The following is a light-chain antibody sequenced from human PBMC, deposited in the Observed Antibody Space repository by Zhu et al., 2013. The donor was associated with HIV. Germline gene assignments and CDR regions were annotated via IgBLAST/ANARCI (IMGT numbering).Light chain of an antibody. J-gene: IGLJ3*02. V-gene: IGLV1-51*01. Sequence: QSVLAQPPSVSAAPGQKVTISCSGWNSNIGINYVSWYQQVPGSAPKLLLYDNNKRPSGIPDRFSGSKSGTSATLDITGLQTGDEADYYCGTWDNSLSAVVFGGGTRLTVL. CDR1: NSNIGINY. CDR2: DNN. CDR3: GTWDNSLSAVV.